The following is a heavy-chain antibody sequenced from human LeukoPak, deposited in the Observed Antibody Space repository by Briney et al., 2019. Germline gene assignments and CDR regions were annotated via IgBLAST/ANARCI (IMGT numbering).Heavy chain of an antibody. Sequence: GGSMRLSCAASGFTFSNYAMSWVRQAPGKGLEWVSDISHNGGSPYYADSVKGRFTISRDNSKNTLYLHVNNLRAEDAAVYYCVKDRYQSSGYRALDHWGQGTLVTVSS. J-gene: IGHJ4*02. CDR3: VKDRYQSSGYRALDH. CDR1: GFTFSNYA. V-gene: IGHV3-23*01. D-gene: IGHD3-22*01. CDR2: ISHNGGSP.